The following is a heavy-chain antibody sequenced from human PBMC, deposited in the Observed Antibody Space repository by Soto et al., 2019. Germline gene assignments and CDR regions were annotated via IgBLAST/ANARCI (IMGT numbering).Heavy chain of an antibody. D-gene: IGHD1-26*01. J-gene: IGHJ4*02. Sequence: GPVKVSCKASGYTFTSYDINWVRQATGQGLEWMGWMNPNSGNTGYAQKFQGRVTMTRNTSISTAYMELSSLRSEDTAVYYCARDDSGFSGSHYIDYFNYWGQGALVTVSS. CDR3: ARDDSGFSGSHYIDYFNY. CDR2: MNPNSGNT. CDR1: GYTFTSYD. V-gene: IGHV1-8*01.